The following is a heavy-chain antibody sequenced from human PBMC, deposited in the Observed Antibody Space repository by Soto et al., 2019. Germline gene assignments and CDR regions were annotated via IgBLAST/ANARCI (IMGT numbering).Heavy chain of an antibody. CDR3: TTLRLDP. CDR2: VNPNTGLT. V-gene: IGHV1-2*02. Sequence: ASVKVSCKASGYTFTALYMNWVRQAPGQGLEWMGWVNPNTGLTRYAQKFQDRVTMTRDTSINTAYMELRGLTSDDTAVYYCTTLRLDPWGQGTMVTVSS. D-gene: IGHD3-9*01. CDR1: GYTFTALY. J-gene: IGHJ5*02.